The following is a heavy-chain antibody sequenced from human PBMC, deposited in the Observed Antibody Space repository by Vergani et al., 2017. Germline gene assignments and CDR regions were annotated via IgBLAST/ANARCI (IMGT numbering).Heavy chain of an antibody. CDR2: TSTDGST. CDR1: GGAVNSGSNF. Sequence: QVQLQESGPGLVKPSQTLSLTCSVSGGAVNSGSNFWTWIRQPAGKGLEWIGRTSTDGSTNYNPSLKSRVTGSVDTSKTQISLNLTSVTATDTAVYYCARSQGDYWYFDLWGPGSLVTVSS. V-gene: IGHV4-61*02. J-gene: IGHJ2*01. D-gene: IGHD2-21*01. CDR3: ARSQGDYWYFDL.